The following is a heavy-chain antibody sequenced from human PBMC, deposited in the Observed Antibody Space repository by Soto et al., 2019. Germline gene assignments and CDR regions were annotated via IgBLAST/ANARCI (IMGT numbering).Heavy chain of an antibody. Sequence: ASVKVSCKASGYTFTGYYMHWVRQAPGQGLEWMGWINPNSGGTNYAQKFQGRVTMTRDTSISTAYMELSRLRSDDTAVYYCARRGAASYYYYGMDVWGQGTMVTVSS. D-gene: IGHD2-15*01. J-gene: IGHJ6*02. CDR1: GYTFTGYY. CDR3: ARRGAASYYYYGMDV. CDR2: INPNSGGT. V-gene: IGHV1-2*02.